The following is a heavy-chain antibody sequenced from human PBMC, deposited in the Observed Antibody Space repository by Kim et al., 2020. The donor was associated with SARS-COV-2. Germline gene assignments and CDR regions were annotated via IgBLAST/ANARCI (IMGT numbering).Heavy chain of an antibody. CDR3: ARDGGYSLDY. J-gene: IGHJ4*02. CDR1: GFTFPSTW. Sequence: GGSLRLSCAASGFTFPSTWMSWVRQAPGKGLVWVAKIKEDGTERSYVSSVAGRFTISRDNAKNSLYLQMNSLRAEDTGVYYCARDGGYSLDYWGQGTRVTVSS. D-gene: IGHD2-15*01. V-gene: IGHV3-7*01. CDR2: IKEDGTER.